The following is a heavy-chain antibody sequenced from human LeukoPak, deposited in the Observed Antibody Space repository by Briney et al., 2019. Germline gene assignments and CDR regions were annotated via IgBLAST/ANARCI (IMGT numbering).Heavy chain of an antibody. V-gene: IGHV3-53*01. CDR3: ARSQSFNYYDSSGYDY. D-gene: IGHD3-22*01. CDR1: GFTVSINS. J-gene: IGHJ4*02. CDR2: IYSGGNT. Sequence: GGSLRLSCTVSGFTVSINSMSWVRQAPGKGLEWVSFIYSGGNTHYSDSVKGRFTISRDNAKNSLYLQMNSLRAEDTALYHCARSQSFNYYDSSGYDYWGQGTLVTVSS.